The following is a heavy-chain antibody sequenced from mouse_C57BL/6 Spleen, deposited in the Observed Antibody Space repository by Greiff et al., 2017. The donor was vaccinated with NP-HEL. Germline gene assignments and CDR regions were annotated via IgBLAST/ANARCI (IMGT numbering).Heavy chain of an antibody. J-gene: IGHJ2*01. CDR2: INPNNGGT. CDR1: GYTFTDYN. V-gene: IGHV1-18*01. D-gene: IGHD2-4*01. Sequence: VQLQQSGPELVKPGASVKIPCKASGYTFTDYNMDWVKQSHGKSLEWIGDINPNNGGTIYNQKFKGKATLTVDKSSSTAYMELRSLTSEDTAVYYCARRRYDYDEYYFDYWGQGTTLTVSS. CDR3: ARRRYDYDEYYFDY.